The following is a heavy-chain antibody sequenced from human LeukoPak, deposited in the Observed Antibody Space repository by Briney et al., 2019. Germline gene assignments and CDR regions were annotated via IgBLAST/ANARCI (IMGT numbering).Heavy chain of an antibody. CDR2: IYTSGST. CDR3: ARETSQKGAHYMDV. V-gene: IGHV4-61*02. CDR1: GGSISSGSYY. D-gene: IGHD3-16*01. Sequence: SETLSLTCTVSGGSISSGSYYWSWIRQPAGKGLEWIGRIYTSGSTNYNPSLKSRLTISVDTSKNQFSLKLSSVTAADTAVYYCARETSQKGAHYMDVWGKGTTVTISS. J-gene: IGHJ6*03.